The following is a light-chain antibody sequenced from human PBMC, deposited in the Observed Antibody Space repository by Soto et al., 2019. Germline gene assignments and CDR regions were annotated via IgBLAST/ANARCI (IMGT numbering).Light chain of an antibody. CDR3: QQYNNWPSWT. J-gene: IGKJ1*01. Sequence: EIVMTQSPATLSVSPGERATLSCRASQSVSSNLAWYQQKPGQAPRLLIYGASSRATGIPARFSGSGSGTEFTLTISSLQSEDLPLYYCQQYNNWPSWTSGQGTKVEIK. CDR1: QSVSSN. V-gene: IGKV3D-15*01. CDR2: GAS.